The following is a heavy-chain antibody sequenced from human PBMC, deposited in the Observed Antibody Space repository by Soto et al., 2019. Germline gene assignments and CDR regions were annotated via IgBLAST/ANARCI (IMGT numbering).Heavy chain of an antibody. Sequence: SETLSLTCAVYGGSLSGYSWSWIRQPPGKGLEWIGEIKHTGSTNYNPSLKSRVSISVDRSKNQLSLKLSSVSVADTAVYYCARWDEWGQGSLVTVSS. V-gene: IGHV4-34*01. CDR2: IKHTGST. J-gene: IGHJ4*02. CDR3: ARWDE. CDR1: GGSLSGYS. D-gene: IGHD1-26*01.